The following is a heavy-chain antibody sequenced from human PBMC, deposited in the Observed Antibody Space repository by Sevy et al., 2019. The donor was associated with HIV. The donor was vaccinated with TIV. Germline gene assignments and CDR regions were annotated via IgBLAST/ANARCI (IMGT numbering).Heavy chain of an antibody. Sequence: ATVKVSCKAYGYTFASYGISWVRQAPGQGLEWMGWISAFSGTTNYAQKFQGRVTMTTDTSMATVYMELTSLSSDDTAVYYCARGKQQGSNWPARGFDPWGQGTLVTVSS. CDR1: GYTFASYG. V-gene: IGHV1-18*01. J-gene: IGHJ5*02. CDR3: ARGKQQGSNWPARGFDP. D-gene: IGHD6-13*01. CDR2: ISAFSGTT.